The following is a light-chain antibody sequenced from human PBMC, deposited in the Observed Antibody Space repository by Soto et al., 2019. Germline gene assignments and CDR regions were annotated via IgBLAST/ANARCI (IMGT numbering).Light chain of an antibody. Sequence: VLTQPPSVSGAPGQRVTISCSGSSSDIGAGFDVHWYQHLPGTAPKLLIYGNTNRPSGVPGRFSGSKSGTSASLVISGLQAEDEADYYCQSYENSRTGFYVFGTGTKV. J-gene: IGLJ1*01. V-gene: IGLV1-40*01. CDR1: SSDIGAGFD. CDR2: GNT. CDR3: QSYENSRTGFYV.